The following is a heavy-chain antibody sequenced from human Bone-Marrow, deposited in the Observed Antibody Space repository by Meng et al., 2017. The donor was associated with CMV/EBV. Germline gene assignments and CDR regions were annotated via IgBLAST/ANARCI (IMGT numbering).Heavy chain of an antibody. CDR3: ARGYFFNWFDP. CDR2: IYYNGST. D-gene: IGHD3-10*01. J-gene: IGHJ5*02. CDR1: GGSISSSSYY. Sequence: SETLSLTCTVSGGSISSSSYYWGWIRQPPGKGLEWIGSIYYNGSTYYNPSLKSRVTISVDTSKNQFSLKLSSVTAADTAVYYCARGYFFNWFDPWGQGTLVTVSS. V-gene: IGHV4-39*07.